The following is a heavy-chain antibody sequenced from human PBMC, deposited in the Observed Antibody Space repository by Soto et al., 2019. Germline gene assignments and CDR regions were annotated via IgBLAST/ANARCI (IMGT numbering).Heavy chain of an antibody. Sequence: ASVKVSFKGAGYTFTGHYIHWVRQAPEQGPEWMGEIGPESGATRYAQRFQGRVTMTRDMSITTVYMELNNLSPDDTAVYYCGRGRSGQIVVFYWGQGTPVTVSS. D-gene: IGHD1-26*01. J-gene: IGHJ4*02. CDR2: IGPESGAT. CDR3: GRGRSGQIVVFY. V-gene: IGHV1-2*02. CDR1: GYTFTGHY.